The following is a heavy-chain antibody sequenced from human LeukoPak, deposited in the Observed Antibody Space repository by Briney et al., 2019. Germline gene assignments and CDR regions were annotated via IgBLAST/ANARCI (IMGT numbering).Heavy chain of an antibody. Sequence: PGGSLRLSCAASGFTFSSFQMNWVRQAPGKGLEWIGYVHSSGSTNYNPSLKSRVTTSVDTSKNQFSLKLSSVTAADTAVYYCARDRPTGDCDYWGQGTLVTVSS. J-gene: IGHJ4*02. CDR2: VHSSGST. CDR3: ARDRPTGDCDY. V-gene: IGHV4-59*01. D-gene: IGHD7-27*01. CDR1: GFTFSSFQ.